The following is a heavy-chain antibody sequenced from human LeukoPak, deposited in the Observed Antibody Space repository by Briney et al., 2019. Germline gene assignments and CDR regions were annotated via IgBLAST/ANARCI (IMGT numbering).Heavy chain of an antibody. CDR1: GFTFGKYW. CDR3: ATYYDSSGYRFDY. J-gene: IGHJ4*02. D-gene: IGHD3-22*01. CDR2: IKLDGSEK. V-gene: IGHV3-7*03. Sequence: GGSLRLSCVASGFTFGKYWMSWVRQAPGKGLEWVANIKLDGSEKNYVDSVKGRFTISRDNTKNSLYLQMNSLRAEDTAVYYCATYYDSSGYRFDYWGQGTLVTVSS.